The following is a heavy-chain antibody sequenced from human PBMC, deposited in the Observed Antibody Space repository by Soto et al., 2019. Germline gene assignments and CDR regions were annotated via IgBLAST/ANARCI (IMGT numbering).Heavy chain of an antibody. J-gene: IGHJ4*02. Sequence: ASVKVSCKASGYTFTSYDINWVRQATGQGLEWMGWMNPNSGNTGYAQKFQGRVTMTRNTSISTAYMELSSLRSEDTAVYYCARGEGIYQIVLMVYAIYFDYWGQGTLVTVSS. CDR3: ARGEGIYQIVLMVYAIYFDY. CDR1: GYTFTSYD. D-gene: IGHD2-8*01. CDR2: MNPNSGNT. V-gene: IGHV1-8*01.